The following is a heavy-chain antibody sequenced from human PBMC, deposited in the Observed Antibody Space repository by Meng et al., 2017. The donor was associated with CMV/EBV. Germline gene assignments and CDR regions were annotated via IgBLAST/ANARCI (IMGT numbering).Heavy chain of an antibody. D-gene: IGHD1-26*01. J-gene: IGHJ1*01. CDR3: AKGVWETDPFQSYFQH. V-gene: IGHV3-9*01. CDR2: ISWNSGSI. CDR1: LTFDDYA. Sequence: LTFDDYAMHWVRQAPGKGLEWVSGISWNSGSIGYADSVKGRFTISRDNAKNSLYLQMNSLRAEDTALYYCAKGVWETDPFQSYFQHWGQGTLVTVSS.